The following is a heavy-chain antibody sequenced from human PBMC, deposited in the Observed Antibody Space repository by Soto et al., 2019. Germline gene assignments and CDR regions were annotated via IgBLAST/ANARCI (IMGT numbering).Heavy chain of an antibody. J-gene: IGHJ4*02. CDR3: ARSGQQPLDY. CDR2: ISYDGSNK. CDR1: GFTFSSYA. V-gene: IGHV3-30-3*01. D-gene: IGHD6-13*01. Sequence: GGSLRLSCAASGFTFSSYAMHWVRQAPGKGLEWVAVISYDGSNKYYADSVKGRFTISRDNSKNTLYLQMNSLRAEDTAVYYCARSGQQPLDYWGQGTLVTVSS.